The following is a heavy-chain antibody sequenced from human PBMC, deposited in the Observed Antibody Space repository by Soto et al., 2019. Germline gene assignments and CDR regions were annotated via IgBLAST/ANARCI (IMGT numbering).Heavy chain of an antibody. Sequence: GPLRLSCAASGFTFSSYAMHWVRQAPGKGLEWVAVISYDGSNKYYADSVKGRFTISRDNSKNTLYLQMNSLRAEDTAVYYCARDPITMIVVAPGYWGQGTLVTVSS. J-gene: IGHJ4*02. CDR3: ARDPITMIVVAPGY. V-gene: IGHV3-30-3*01. CDR2: ISYDGSNK. D-gene: IGHD3-22*01. CDR1: GFTFSSYA.